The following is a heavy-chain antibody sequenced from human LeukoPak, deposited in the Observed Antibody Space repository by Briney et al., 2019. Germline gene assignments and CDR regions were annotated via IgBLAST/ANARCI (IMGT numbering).Heavy chain of an antibody. Sequence: SVKVSCKASGFTFTSSAVQWVRQARGQRLEWIGWIVVGSGNTNYAQKFQERVTITRDMSTSTAYMELSSLRSEDTAVYYCAADPDIVVVPAAYDAFDIWGQGTMVTVSS. J-gene: IGHJ3*02. CDR2: IVVGSGNT. CDR1: GFTFTSSA. V-gene: IGHV1-58*01. CDR3: AADPDIVVVPAAYDAFDI. D-gene: IGHD2-2*01.